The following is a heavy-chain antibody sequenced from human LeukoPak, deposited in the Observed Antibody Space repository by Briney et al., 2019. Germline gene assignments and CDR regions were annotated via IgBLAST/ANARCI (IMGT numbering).Heavy chain of an antibody. J-gene: IGHJ4*02. CDR3: AKDSRYSSSCFDY. V-gene: IGHV3-9*01. CDR2: ISWNSGSI. D-gene: IGHD6-13*01. CDR1: GFTFDDYA. Sequence: GGSLRLSCAASGFTFDDYAMHWVRQAPGKGLEWVSGISWNSGSIGYADSVKGRFTISRDNAKNSLYLLMNSLRAKDTALYYCAKDSRYSSSCFDYWGQGTLVTVSS.